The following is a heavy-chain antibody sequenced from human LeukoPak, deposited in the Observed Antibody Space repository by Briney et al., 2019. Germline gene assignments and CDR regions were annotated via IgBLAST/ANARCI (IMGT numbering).Heavy chain of an antibody. Sequence: SETLSLTCAVSGGSISSGGYSWSWIRQPPGKGLEWIGYVYSSGSAYYNPSLNSRGTISVDTSKNQFSLKLSSVTAADTAVYYCARLSSNDYWGQGTLVTVSS. V-gene: IGHV4-30-4*07. CDR1: GGSISSGGYS. J-gene: IGHJ4*02. D-gene: IGHD2-2*01. CDR3: ARLSSNDY. CDR2: VYSSGSA.